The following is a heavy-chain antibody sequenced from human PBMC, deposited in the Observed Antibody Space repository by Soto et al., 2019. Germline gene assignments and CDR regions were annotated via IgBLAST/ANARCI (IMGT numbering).Heavy chain of an antibody. CDR3: ARASYGDYDWFDP. D-gene: IGHD4-17*01. V-gene: IGHV1-8*01. Sequence: QVQLVQSGAEVKRPGASVKVSCKASGYTFTSYDINWVRQAAGQGLEWMGWMNPNGGNTAYAQKFQGRVTMTRNTXMSTAYMELSSLRSEDTAVYYCARASYGDYDWFDPWGQGTLVTVSS. CDR2: MNPNGGNT. J-gene: IGHJ5*02. CDR1: GYTFTSYD.